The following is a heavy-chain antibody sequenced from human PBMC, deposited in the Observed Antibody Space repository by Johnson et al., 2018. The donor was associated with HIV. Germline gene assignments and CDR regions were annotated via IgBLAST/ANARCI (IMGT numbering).Heavy chain of an antibody. J-gene: IGHJ3*02. D-gene: IGHD5-12*01. V-gene: IGHV3-30-3*01. Sequence: QVQLVESGGGVVQPGRALRLSCAASGFTFSNSAMHWVRQAPGKGLEWVAVISYDGDNVYYADSVKGRFTISRDNSKNTLYLQMNSLRVADTAVYYCARVQVAMATIGYAFDIWGQGTMVTVSS. CDR1: GFTFSNSA. CDR3: ARVQVAMATIGYAFDI. CDR2: ISYDGDNV.